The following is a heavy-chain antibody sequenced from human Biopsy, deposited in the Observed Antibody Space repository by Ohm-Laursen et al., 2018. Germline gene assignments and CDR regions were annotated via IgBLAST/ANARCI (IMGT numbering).Heavy chain of an antibody. CDR1: GFTFSSYG. CDR3: ARDRYYGSESYDSHYNMDV. J-gene: IGHJ6*02. D-gene: IGHD3-10*01. Sequence: SLRLSCAASGFTFSSYGIHWVRQAPGKGLEWVAVIWYDGSNKYFADSVKGRFSISRDNSKNTVYLQMNSLRAADTAVYYCARDRYYGSESYDSHYNMDVWGQGTTVSVSS. CDR2: IWYDGSNK. V-gene: IGHV3-33*01.